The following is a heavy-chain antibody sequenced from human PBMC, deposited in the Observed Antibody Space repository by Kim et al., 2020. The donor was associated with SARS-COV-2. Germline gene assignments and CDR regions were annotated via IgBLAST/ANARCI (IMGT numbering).Heavy chain of an antibody. V-gene: IGHV1-8*01. CDR3: ARGLAAGGPFDY. D-gene: IGHD6-13*01. Sequence: KYQGRVTKTRNTSRNTAYMELSSLRSEDTAVYYCARGLAAGGPFDYWGQGTLVTVSS. J-gene: IGHJ4*02.